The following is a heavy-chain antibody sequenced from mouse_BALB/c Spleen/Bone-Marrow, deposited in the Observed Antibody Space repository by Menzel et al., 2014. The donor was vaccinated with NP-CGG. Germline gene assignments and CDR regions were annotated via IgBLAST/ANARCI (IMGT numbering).Heavy chain of an antibody. CDR3: TRQYGNYFDQ. V-gene: IGHV1-80*01. J-gene: IGHJ2*01. CDR1: GYAFSSYW. CDR2: IYPGDGDT. Sequence: QVQLQQSGAELVRPGTSVKISCKASGYAFSSYWMNWVKQRPGQGLEWIGQIYPGDGDTNYNGKFKGKATLTADKSSSTVYMQLSNLTSEDAAVYFCTRQYGNYFDQWDHGTPLTVSS. D-gene: IGHD2-10*02.